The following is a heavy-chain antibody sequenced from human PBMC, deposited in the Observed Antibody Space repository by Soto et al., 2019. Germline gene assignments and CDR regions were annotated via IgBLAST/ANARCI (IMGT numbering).Heavy chain of an antibody. CDR2: ISAYNGNT. D-gene: IGHD2-21*02. CDR1: GYTFTSYG. V-gene: IGHV1-18*01. J-gene: IGHJ4*02. Sequence: ASVKVSCKASGYTFTSYGSSWVRQAPGQGLEWMGWISAYNGNTNYAQKLQGRVTMTTDTSTSTAYMELSSLRSEDTAVYYCARSIVAVTADDYWGQGTLVTVSS. CDR3: ARSIVAVTADDY.